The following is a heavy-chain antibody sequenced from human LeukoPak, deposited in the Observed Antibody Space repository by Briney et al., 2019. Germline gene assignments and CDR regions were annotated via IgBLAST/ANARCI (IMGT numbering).Heavy chain of an antibody. Sequence: GGSLRLSCVASGFTFSSYAMTWVRQAPGKGLEWVSAISGSGSSTYYADSVKGRFTISRDNSKNTLYLQMNSLRAEDTAVYYCARILEDTAMVTFDYWGQGTLVTVSS. CDR1: GFTFSSYA. V-gene: IGHV3-23*01. CDR3: ARILEDTAMVTFDY. D-gene: IGHD5-18*01. CDR2: ISGSGSST. J-gene: IGHJ4*02.